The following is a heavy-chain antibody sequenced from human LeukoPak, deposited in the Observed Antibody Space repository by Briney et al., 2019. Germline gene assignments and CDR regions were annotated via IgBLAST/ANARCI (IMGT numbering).Heavy chain of an antibody. V-gene: IGHV1-69*01. CDR3: ARADKSWFGETRNYYYYMDV. CDR1: GGTFSSYA. CDR2: IIPIFGTA. J-gene: IGHJ6*03. D-gene: IGHD3-10*01. Sequence: SVKVSCKASGGTFSSYAISWVRQAPGQGLEWMGGIIPIFGTANYAQKFQGRVTITADESTSTDYMELSSLRSEDTAVYYCARADKSWFGETRNYYYYMDVWGKGTTVTVSS.